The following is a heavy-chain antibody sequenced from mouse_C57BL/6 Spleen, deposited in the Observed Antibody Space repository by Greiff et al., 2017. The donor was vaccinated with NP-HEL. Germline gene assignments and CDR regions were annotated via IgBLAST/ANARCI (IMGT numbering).Heavy chain of an antibody. Sequence: QVQLQQSGAELVKPGASVKLSCKASGYTFTSYWMQWVKQRPGQGLEWIGEIDPSDSYTNYNQKFKGKATLTVDTSSSTAYMQLSSLTSEDSAVYYWARSGRLRYFDVWGTGTTVTVSS. CDR1: GYTFTSYW. D-gene: IGHD2-4*01. CDR3: ARSGRLRYFDV. CDR2: IDPSDSYT. V-gene: IGHV1-50*01. J-gene: IGHJ1*03.